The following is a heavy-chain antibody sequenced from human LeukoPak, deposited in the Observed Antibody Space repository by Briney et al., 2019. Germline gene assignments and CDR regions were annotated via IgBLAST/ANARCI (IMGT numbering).Heavy chain of an antibody. CDR1: GFTFSTYS. CDR3: ARDKDSSSSLDY. D-gene: IGHD3-22*01. V-gene: IGHV3-21*01. CDR2: ISSSSYYI. J-gene: IGHJ4*02. Sequence: KAGGSLRLSCEASGFTFSTYSMNWVRQAPGKGLEWVSSISSSSYYIYYADSVKGRFTISRDNAKNSLYLQMNSLRAEDTAVYYCARDKDSSSSLDYWGQGTLVTVSS.